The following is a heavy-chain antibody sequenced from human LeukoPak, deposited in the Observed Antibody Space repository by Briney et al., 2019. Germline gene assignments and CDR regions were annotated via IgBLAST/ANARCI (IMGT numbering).Heavy chain of an antibody. Sequence: GGSLRLSCAASGFTFTSYWMSWVRQAPGKGLEWVANIKEDGSEIYYVDSVKGRFTISRDNAKNSLYLQMNSLRAEDTAVYYCARRGGRSSPLGYWGQGTLVTVSS. CDR3: ARRGGRSSPLGY. V-gene: IGHV3-7*01. CDR1: GFTFTSYW. J-gene: IGHJ4*02. D-gene: IGHD3-10*01. CDR2: IKEDGSEI.